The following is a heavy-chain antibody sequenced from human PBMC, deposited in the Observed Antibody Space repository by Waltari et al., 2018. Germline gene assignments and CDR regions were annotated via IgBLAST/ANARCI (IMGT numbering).Heavy chain of an antibody. CDR3: ARDVGITMIVVDGMDV. V-gene: IGHV1-2*02. D-gene: IGHD3-22*01. CDR1: GYTFPGYY. J-gene: IGHJ6*02. CDR2: INPNSGGT. Sequence: QVQLVQSGAEVKKPGASVKVSCKASGYTFPGYYMHWVRQAPGQGLEWMGWINPNSGGTNYAQKFQGRVTMTRDTSISTAYMELSRLRSDDTAVYYCARDVGITMIVVDGMDVWGQGTTVTVSS.